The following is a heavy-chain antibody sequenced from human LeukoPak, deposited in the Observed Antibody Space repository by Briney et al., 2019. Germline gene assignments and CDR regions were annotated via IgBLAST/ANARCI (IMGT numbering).Heavy chain of an antibody. D-gene: IGHD1-1*01. J-gene: IGHJ5*02. CDR2: ISTYNGNT. CDR1: GYTFTSYG. CDR3: ARDQLSRGVWFDP. V-gene: IGHV1-18*01. Sequence: ASVKVSCKASGYTFTSYGISWVRQAPGQGLEWMGWISTYNGNTNYAQKLQGRVTMTTEISTSTAYMELRSLRSDDTAVYYCARDQLSRGVWFDPWGQGTLVTVSS.